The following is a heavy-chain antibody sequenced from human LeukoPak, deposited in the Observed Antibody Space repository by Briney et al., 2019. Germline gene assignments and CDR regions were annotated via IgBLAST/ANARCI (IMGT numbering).Heavy chain of an antibody. CDR3: VTTSVTHTRDP. J-gene: IGHJ5*02. CDR1: GNDFSDFY. D-gene: IGHD5/OR15-5a*01. V-gene: IGHV1-2*02. Sequence: ASVQVSCKASGNDFSDFYFNWVRQAPGRGLEWVGWINHHSRATHYAQRFRGRVTMEASITTAYMELNSLTSDDTAIYYCVTTSVTHTRDPWGQGTLLTVSS. CDR2: INHHSRAT.